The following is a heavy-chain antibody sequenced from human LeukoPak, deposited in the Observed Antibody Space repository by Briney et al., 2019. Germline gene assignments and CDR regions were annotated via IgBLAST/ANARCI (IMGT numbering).Heavy chain of an antibody. D-gene: IGHD3-3*01. CDR1: GFSLSSYW. Sequence: GGSLRLSCASSGFSLSSYWMSWVRQAPGKGLEWVASIKQDGSEKYCVDSVKGRFTISRDSAKKSLYLQMNSLRAEDTAVYYCARVDFWSGYYRVLGTDYWGQGTLVTVSS. V-gene: IGHV3-7*01. J-gene: IGHJ4*02. CDR3: ARVDFWSGYYRVLGTDY. CDR2: IKQDGSEK.